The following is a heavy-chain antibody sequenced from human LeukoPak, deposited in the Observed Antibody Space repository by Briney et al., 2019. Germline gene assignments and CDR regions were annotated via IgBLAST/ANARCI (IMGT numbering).Heavy chain of an antibody. V-gene: IGHV1-2*02. D-gene: IGHD2-8*01. CDR2: INPNSGGT. J-gene: IGHJ6*03. CDR3: ARMQGYCTNGVCYTAYYYMDV. Sequence: ASVKVSCKASGYTFTGYYMHWVRQAPGQGLEWMGWINPNSGGTNYAQKFQGRVTMTRDTSISTAYMGLSRLRSDDTAVYYCARMQGYCTNGVCYTAYYYMDVWGKGTTVTVSS. CDR1: GYTFTGYY.